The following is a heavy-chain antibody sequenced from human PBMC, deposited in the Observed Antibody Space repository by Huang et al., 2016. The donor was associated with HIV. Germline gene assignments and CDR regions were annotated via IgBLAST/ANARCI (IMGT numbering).Heavy chain of an antibody. D-gene: IGHD3-22*01. V-gene: IGHV4-34*01. Sequence: QVQLQQWGAGLLKPSETLSLTCAVYGGSFSGYYWSWIRQPPGKGLEWIGEINQSGRNNYNPALKNRVTISVDTSKNQFSLKLSSVTAADTAVYYCARILMYYNSSGYGFDYWGQGTLVTVSS. CDR2: INQSGRN. J-gene: IGHJ4*02. CDR3: ARILMYYNSSGYGFDY. CDR1: GGSFSGYY.